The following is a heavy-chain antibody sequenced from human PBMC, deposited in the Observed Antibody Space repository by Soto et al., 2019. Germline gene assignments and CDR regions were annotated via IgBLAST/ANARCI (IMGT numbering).Heavy chain of an antibody. D-gene: IGHD3-9*01. CDR2: IIPIFGTA. CDR1: GGTFSSYA. CDR3: ARSLLRYFDWLLYSPAKSDAFDI. Sequence: SVKVSCKASGGTFSSYAISWVRQAPGQGLEWMGGIIPIFGTANYAQKFQGRVTITADDSTSTAYMELSSLRSEDTAVYYCARSLLRYFDWLLYSPAKSDAFDIWGQGTMVTVS. V-gene: IGHV1-69*13. J-gene: IGHJ3*02.